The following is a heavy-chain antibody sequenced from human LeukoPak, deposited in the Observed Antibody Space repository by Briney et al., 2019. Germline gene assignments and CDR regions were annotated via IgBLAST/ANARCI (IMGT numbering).Heavy chain of an antibody. CDR2: ISYDGSNK. Sequence: GGSLRLSCAASGFTFSSYAMHWVRQAPGKGLEWVAVISYDGSNKYYADSVKGRFTISRDNSKNTLYLQMNSLRAEDTAVYYCAKHPLRYFDWLFSKDYFDYWGQGTLVTVSS. CDR3: AKHPLRYFDWLFSKDYFDY. V-gene: IGHV3-30-3*02. CDR1: GFTFSSYA. D-gene: IGHD3-9*01. J-gene: IGHJ4*02.